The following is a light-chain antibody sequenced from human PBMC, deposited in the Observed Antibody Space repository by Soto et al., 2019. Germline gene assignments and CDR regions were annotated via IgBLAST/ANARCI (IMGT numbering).Light chain of an antibody. CDR3: QQSYSTPII. CDR2: AAS. V-gene: IGKV1-39*01. J-gene: IGKJ5*01. Sequence: DIQMTQSPSSLSASVGDRVTITCRASQSISSYLNWYQQKPGKAPKLLIYAASSLQSGVPSRFSGSGSGTDFTLTISSLQPEDFATYYGQQSYSTPIIFGQGTRLENK. CDR1: QSISSY.